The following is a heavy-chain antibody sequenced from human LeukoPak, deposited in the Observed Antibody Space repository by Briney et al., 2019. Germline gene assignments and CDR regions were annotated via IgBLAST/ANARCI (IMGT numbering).Heavy chain of an antibody. V-gene: IGHV1-18*01. Sequence: ASVTVSCKASGYTFTSYGISWVRQAPGQGLEWMGWISAYNGNTNYAQKFQGRVTMTTDTPTNTAYMGLRSLRSDDTAVYFCARDVSAGNSEFFDYWGQGTLVTVSS. CDR2: ISAYNGNT. J-gene: IGHJ4*02. CDR1: GYTFTSYG. CDR3: ARDVSAGNSEFFDY. D-gene: IGHD4-23*01.